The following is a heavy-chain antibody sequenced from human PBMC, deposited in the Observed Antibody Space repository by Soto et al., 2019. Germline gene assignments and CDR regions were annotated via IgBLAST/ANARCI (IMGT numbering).Heavy chain of an antibody. J-gene: IGHJ4*02. CDR1: GFTFSSHA. CDR2: ISAGGDGA. CDR3: ARDLWGYVH. Sequence: EVQLLESGGGLVQPGGALRLSCAASGFTFSSHAMSWVRQAPGKGLEWVSSISAGGDGAYYADSVKGRFTISRANSNNTLYLQMNSLRTEDTAVYYCARDLWGYVHWGQGPGVTVSS. V-gene: IGHV3-23*01. D-gene: IGHD2-21*01.